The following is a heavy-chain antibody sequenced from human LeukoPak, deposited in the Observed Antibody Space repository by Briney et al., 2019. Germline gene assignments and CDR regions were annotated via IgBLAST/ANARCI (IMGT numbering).Heavy chain of an antibody. CDR1: GYTFTGYY. V-gene: IGHV1-2*02. J-gene: IGHJ3*02. D-gene: IGHD2-15*01. Sequence: ASVKVSFEASGYTFTGYYMHWVRQAPGQGLEWMGWINPNSGGTNYAQKFQGRVTMTRDTSISTAYMELSRLRSDDTAVYYCAREGIYCSGGSCYPDAFDIWGQGTMVTVSS. CDR3: AREGIYCSGGSCYPDAFDI. CDR2: INPNSGGT.